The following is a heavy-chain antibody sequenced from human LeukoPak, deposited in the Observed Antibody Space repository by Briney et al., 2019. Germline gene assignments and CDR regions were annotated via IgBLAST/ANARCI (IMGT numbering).Heavy chain of an antibody. CDR3: ARKVGATRGVDY. J-gene: IGHJ4*02. V-gene: IGHV5-51*01. D-gene: IGHD1-26*01. CDR2: IYPGDSDT. CDR1: GYFFTSYW. Sequence: KGGASLQISCKGSGYFFTSYWIGWVRELPGKGLGWVGVIYPGDSDTRYSPSFQGQVSISADKSISTAYLQWSSLKASDTAMYYCARKVGATRGVDYWGQGTLVTVSS.